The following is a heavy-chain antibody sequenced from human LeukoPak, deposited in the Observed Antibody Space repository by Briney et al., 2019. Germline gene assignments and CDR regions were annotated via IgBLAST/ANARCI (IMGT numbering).Heavy chain of an antibody. CDR1: GFTFDDYA. Sequence: GGSLRLSCAASGFTFDDYAMHWVRQAPGKGLEWVSGISWNSDSIGYADSVKGRFTISRDNAKNSLYLQMNSLRAEDTALYYCAKGMNWNYAHDAFDIWGQGTMVTVSS. V-gene: IGHV3-9*01. CDR2: ISWNSDSI. J-gene: IGHJ3*02. CDR3: AKGMNWNYAHDAFDI. D-gene: IGHD1-7*01.